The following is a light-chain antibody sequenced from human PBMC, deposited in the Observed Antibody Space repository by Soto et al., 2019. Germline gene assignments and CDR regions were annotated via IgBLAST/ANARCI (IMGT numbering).Light chain of an antibody. CDR1: SSNIGSTA. Sequence: QSVLIQPPSVSGTPGQRVTISCSGSSSNIGSTAVLWYQQLPGTAPKLLIFGNSQRPSGVPDRFSGSKSGTSASLAISGLQSEDEADYYCAAWDDGLNGLFGGGTKLTVL. CDR2: GNS. J-gene: IGLJ3*02. CDR3: AAWDDGLNGL. V-gene: IGLV1-44*01.